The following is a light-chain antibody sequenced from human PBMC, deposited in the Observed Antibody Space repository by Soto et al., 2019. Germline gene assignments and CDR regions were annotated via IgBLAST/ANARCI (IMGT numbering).Light chain of an antibody. J-gene: IGLJ2*01. CDR3: SAWDDSRNGPV. V-gene: IGLV1-36*01. CDR2: YDD. CDR1: SSNIGNNA. Sequence: QLVLTQPPSVSEAPRQRVTISCSGSSSNIGNNAVNWYQQLPGKAPKLLIYYDDLLPSGVSDRCSSAKSGTSASLAISGLQSEDEADDYCSAWDDSRNGPVFGGGTKLTVL.